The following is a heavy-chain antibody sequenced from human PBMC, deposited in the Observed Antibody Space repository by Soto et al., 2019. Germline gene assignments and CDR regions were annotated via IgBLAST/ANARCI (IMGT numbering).Heavy chain of an antibody. Sequence: SVKVSCKASGATYSTSAISWVRQAPGQGLEWMGGINPILGTPDYAHKFQGRVTITADESTSTVYMELGSLRSEDTALYFCARGGVDVVVPGFDPWGQGTLVTVSS. D-gene: IGHD5-12*01. V-gene: IGHV1-69*13. CDR3: ARGGVDVVVPGFDP. CDR1: GATYSTSA. CDR2: INPILGTP. J-gene: IGHJ5*02.